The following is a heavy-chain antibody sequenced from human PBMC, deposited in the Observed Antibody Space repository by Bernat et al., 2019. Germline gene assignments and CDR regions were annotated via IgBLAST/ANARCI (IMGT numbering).Heavy chain of an antibody. D-gene: IGHD3-16*01. V-gene: IGHV5-51*01. Sequence: EVQLVQSGAVVKKPGESLKISCKGSGYSFTSYLIGWVRPMPGKGLVWMGIIDPGDSDTRYSPSLPGQVTSSAATSISTAYLRWRSLKASDTAMYYCARGRGRYYYYYMDVWGKGTTVTVSS. CDR3: ARGRGRYYYYYMDV. J-gene: IGHJ6*03. CDR2: IDPGDSDT. CDR1: GYSFTSYL.